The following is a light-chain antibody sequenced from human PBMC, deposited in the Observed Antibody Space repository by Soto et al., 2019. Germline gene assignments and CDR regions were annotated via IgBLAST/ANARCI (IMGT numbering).Light chain of an antibody. CDR3: QHRYT. V-gene: IGKV3-20*01. CDR1: QSVSSSY. CDR2: GAS. Sequence: EIVLTQSPGTLSLSPGERATLSCRASQSVSSSYLAWYQQKPGQAPRLLIYGASSRATGIPDRFSGSGSGTDFTLTISRLEPEDFSVYYCQHRYTCGQGTKLEIK. J-gene: IGKJ2*01.